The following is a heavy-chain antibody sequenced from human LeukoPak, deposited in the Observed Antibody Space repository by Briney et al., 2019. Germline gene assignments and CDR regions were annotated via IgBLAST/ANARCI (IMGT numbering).Heavy chain of an antibody. CDR2: ISAYNGNT. CDR1: GYTFTSYG. V-gene: IGHV1-18*01. CDR3: ARVLGGGSRSFWFDP. J-gene: IGHJ5*02. Sequence: GASVNVSCKASGYTFTSYGISWVRQAPGQGLEWMGWISAYNGNTNYAQKLQGRVTMTTDTSTSTAYMELRSLRSDDTAVYYCARVLGGGSRSFWFDPWGQGTLVTVSS. D-gene: IGHD2-15*01.